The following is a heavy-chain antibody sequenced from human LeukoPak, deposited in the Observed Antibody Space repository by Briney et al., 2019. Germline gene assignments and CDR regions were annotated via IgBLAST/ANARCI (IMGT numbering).Heavy chain of an antibody. Sequence: GGSLRPSCAASGFTVSSNYMSWVRQAPGKGLEWVSVIYSGGSTYYADSVKGRFTISRDNSKNTLYLQMNSLRAEDTAVYYCARGIAAAGTPYYDYWGQGTLVTVSS. CDR1: GFTVSSNY. CDR3: ARGIAAAGTPYYDY. CDR2: IYSGGST. V-gene: IGHV3-53*01. J-gene: IGHJ4*02. D-gene: IGHD6-13*01.